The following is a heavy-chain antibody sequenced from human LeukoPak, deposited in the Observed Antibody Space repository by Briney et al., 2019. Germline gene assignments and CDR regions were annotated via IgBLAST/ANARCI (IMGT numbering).Heavy chain of an antibody. J-gene: IGHJ4*02. CDR1: GFTFSGYA. CDR3: AKGIVVEYYFDY. D-gene: IGHD3-22*01. CDR2: ISGSGGST. Sequence: PGGSLRLSCAASGFTFSGYAMSWVRQAPGKGLEWVSAISGSGGSTYYADSVKGRFTISRDNSKNTLYLQMNSLRAEDTAVYYCAKGIVVEYYFDYWGQGTLVTVSS. V-gene: IGHV3-23*01.